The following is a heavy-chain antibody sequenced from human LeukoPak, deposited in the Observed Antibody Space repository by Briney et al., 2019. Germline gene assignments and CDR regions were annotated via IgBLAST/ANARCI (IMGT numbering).Heavy chain of an antibody. CDR1: GFTFSSYA. CDR2: ISYDGSNK. Sequence: GGSLRLSCAASGFTFSSYAMSWVRRAPGKGLEWVAVISYDGSNKYYADSVKGRFTISRDNSKNTLYLQMNSLRAEDTAVYYCARAYYDSSGYPYYFDYWGQGTLVTVSS. CDR3: ARAYYDSSGYPYYFDY. J-gene: IGHJ4*02. V-gene: IGHV3-30-3*01. D-gene: IGHD3-22*01.